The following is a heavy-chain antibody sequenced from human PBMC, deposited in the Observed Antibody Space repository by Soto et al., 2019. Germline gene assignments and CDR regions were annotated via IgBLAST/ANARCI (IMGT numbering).Heavy chain of an antibody. J-gene: IGHJ4*02. V-gene: IGHV3-23*01. CDR2: ITSGGGGT. CDR1: GFTFSNYA. CDR3: AKILPGKNYGGSDY. Sequence: GGSLRLSCAASGFTFSNYAMTWVRQAPGKGLEWVSSITSGGGGTYYADSVKGRFTISRDNSKNTLYLQMNSLRAEDTAVYYCAKILPGKNYGGSDYWGQGALVTVSS. D-gene: IGHD4-17*01.